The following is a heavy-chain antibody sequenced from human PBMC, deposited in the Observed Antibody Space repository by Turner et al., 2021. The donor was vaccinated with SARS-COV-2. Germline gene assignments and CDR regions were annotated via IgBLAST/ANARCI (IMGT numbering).Heavy chain of an antibody. D-gene: IGHD2-21*01. Sequence: QVQLVESGGGVVQPGRSLRLSCAASGFIFSSYGMHWVRQAPGKGLEWVAVIWYDGSNKYYADSVKGRFTISRDNSKNTLYLQMNSLRAEDTAVYYCARGGLVTAPMHRLDYWGQGTLVTVSS. J-gene: IGHJ4*02. CDR1: GFIFSSYG. V-gene: IGHV3-33*01. CDR2: IWYDGSNK. CDR3: ARGGLVTAPMHRLDY.